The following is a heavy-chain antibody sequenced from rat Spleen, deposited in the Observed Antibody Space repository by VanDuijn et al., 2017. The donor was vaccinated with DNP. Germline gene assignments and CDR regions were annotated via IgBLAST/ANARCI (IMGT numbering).Heavy chain of an antibody. J-gene: IGHJ2*01. CDR3: VRWNSGHFDY. V-gene: IGHV5-25*01. CDR1: GFTFSIFP. D-gene: IGHD4-3*01. Sequence: EVQLAESGGGLVQPGRSMKLSCSASGFTFSIFPMAWVRQAPAKGLEWVAYIGSPAYAPYYADSVKGRFTISRDNTKSSLYLHMNSLKSEDTATYYCVRWNSGHFDYWGQGVMVTVSS. CDR2: IGSPAYAP.